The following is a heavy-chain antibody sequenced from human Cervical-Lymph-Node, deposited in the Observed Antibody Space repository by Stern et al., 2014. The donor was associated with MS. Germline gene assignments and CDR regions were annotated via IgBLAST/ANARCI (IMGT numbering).Heavy chain of an antibody. D-gene: IGHD2-2*01. V-gene: IGHV5-51*01. CDR1: GYNFGDYW. CDR2: IFPADSDS. J-gene: IGHJ6*02. Sequence: EVQLVESGAEVKKPGESLKISCKGSGYNFGDYWIGWVRQNPGKGLEWMWTIFPADSDSRYSPSFEGQVTISADESISTAFLQSSSLKASDTGIYYCARHQPAATFAMDVWGQGTTVIVSS. CDR3: ARHQPAATFAMDV.